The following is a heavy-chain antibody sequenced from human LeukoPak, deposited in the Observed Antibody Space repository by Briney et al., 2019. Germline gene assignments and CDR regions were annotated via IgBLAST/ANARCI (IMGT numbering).Heavy chain of an antibody. Sequence: SDTLSLTCSVSGSSFNTYYWSWIRQPAGKPLEWIGRIHTSGSADYSPPLQSRVTISVDMSKKEFSLKLASVTAADTAVYYCARDIVYLIDEDYGWGQGILVTVSS. CDR2: IHTSGSA. CDR3: ARDIVYLIDEDYG. D-gene: IGHD4-17*01. V-gene: IGHV4-4*07. CDR1: GSSFNTYY. J-gene: IGHJ4*02.